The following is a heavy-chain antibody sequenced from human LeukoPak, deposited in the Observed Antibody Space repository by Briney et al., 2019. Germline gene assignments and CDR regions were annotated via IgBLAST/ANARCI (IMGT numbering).Heavy chain of an antibody. Sequence: GSLRLSCAASGFTFSDYYWSWIRQPPGKGLEWVGEINHSGSTNYNPSLKSRVTISVDTSKNQFSLKLSSVTAADTAVYYCARELGQSSTSFDGFDPWGQGTLVTVSS. CDR3: ARELGQSSTSFDGFDP. J-gene: IGHJ5*02. CDR2: INHSGST. D-gene: IGHD2-2*01. CDR1: GFTFSDYY. V-gene: IGHV4-34*01.